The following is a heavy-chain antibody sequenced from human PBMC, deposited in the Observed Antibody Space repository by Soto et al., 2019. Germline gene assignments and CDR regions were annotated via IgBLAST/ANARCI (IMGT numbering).Heavy chain of an antibody. J-gene: IGHJ4*02. D-gene: IGHD3-16*02. V-gene: IGHV3-21*04. CDR3: ARGGNDYICGSYPDDD. Sequence: EVQLVESGGGLVKPGGSLRLSCAASGFTFSSYSMNWVRQAPGKGLEWVSSISSSSSYIYYADSVKGRFTISRDNAKNSPDPQYNSMRGEDAAVSYCARGGNDYICGSYPDDDWGQGTLVTVSS. CDR1: GFTFSSYS. CDR2: ISSSSSYI.